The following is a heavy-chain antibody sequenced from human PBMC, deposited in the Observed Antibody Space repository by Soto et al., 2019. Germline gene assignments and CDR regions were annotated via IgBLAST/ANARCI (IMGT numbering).Heavy chain of an antibody. Sequence: VHLVESGGGVVKPAGSLRLSCAASGFTFNSYSMNWVHQAPGKGLEWLSYITSSSSIIYYADSVKGRFTISRDNAKNSLYLQMNSLRDEDTAVYYCARESRSHWYLDYWGQGTLVTVSS. D-gene: IGHD6-19*01. CDR3: ARESRSHWYLDY. CDR2: ITSSSSII. CDR1: GFTFNSYS. V-gene: IGHV3-48*02. J-gene: IGHJ4*02.